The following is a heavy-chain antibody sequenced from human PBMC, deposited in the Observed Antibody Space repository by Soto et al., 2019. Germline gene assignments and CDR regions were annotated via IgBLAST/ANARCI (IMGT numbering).Heavy chain of an antibody. CDR2: ISGSGGST. V-gene: IGHV3-23*01. Sequence: ESGGGLVQPGGSLRLSCAASGFTFSSYAMNWVRQAPGKGLEWVSVISGSGGSTYYADSVKGRFTISRDNSKNTLYLQMNSLRVEDTAVYYCASRSSGWYFDYWGQGTLVTVSS. J-gene: IGHJ4*02. D-gene: IGHD6-19*01. CDR1: GFTFSSYA. CDR3: ASRSSGWYFDY.